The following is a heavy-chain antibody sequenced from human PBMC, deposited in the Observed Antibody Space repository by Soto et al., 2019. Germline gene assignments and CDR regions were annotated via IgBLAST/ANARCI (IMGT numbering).Heavy chain of an antibody. V-gene: IGHV4-39*01. CDR3: ARSFAYCGGDCYPNWIDP. CDR2: IYYSGST. CDR1: GGSISSSSYY. J-gene: IGHJ5*02. D-gene: IGHD2-21*02. Sequence: LSLTCTVSGGSISSSSYYWGWIRQPPGKGLEWIGSIYYSGSTYYNPSLKSRVTISVDTSKNQFSLKLSSVTAADTAVYYCARSFAYCGGDCYPNWIDPWGQGTLVTVSS.